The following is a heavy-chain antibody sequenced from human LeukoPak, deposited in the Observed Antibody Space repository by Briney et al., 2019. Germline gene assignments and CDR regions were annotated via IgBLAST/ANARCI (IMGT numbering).Heavy chain of an antibody. J-gene: IGHJ4*02. D-gene: IGHD4-23*01. Sequence: GGSLRLSCVASGLSVSSNYMSWVRQAPGKGLEWISYISSSGTAIYYADSVKGRFTISRDNAKNSLYLQMNSLRAEDTAVYYCARESPSYGGNVFDYWGQGTLVTVSS. CDR3: ARESPSYGGNVFDY. CDR1: GLSVSSNY. V-gene: IGHV3-11*04. CDR2: ISSSGTAI.